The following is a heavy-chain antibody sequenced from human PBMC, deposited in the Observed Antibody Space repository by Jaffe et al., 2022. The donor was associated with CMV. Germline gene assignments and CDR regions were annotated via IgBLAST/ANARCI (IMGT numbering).Heavy chain of an antibody. Sequence: QVQLVQSGAEVKKPGSSVKVSCKASGGTFTRYVVSWVRQAPGQGLEWMGGIIPPFGATSYAQKFQGTVTITADESTSTVYMELSGLRSEDTAVYYCARRSGTYGDSLYYGLDVWGQGTAVTVSS. D-gene: IGHD4-17*01. CDR2: IIPPFGAT. CDR3: ARRSGTYGDSLYYGLDV. J-gene: IGHJ6*02. CDR1: GGTFTRYV. V-gene: IGHV1-69*01.